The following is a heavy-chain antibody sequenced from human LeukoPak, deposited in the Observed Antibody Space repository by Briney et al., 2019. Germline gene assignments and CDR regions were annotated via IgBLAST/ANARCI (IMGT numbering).Heavy chain of an antibody. Sequence: GGSLRLSCEASGFTFSSYAMSWVRQAPGKGLEWVSVIRGSGDSTYYADSVKGRFAVYRDNCKNTLYLQLNSLRAEDTAIYYCAGSDTIGYSPREWDYWYFDLWGRGTLVTVSS. CDR1: GFTFSSYA. J-gene: IGHJ2*01. V-gene: IGHV3-23*01. CDR2: IRGSGDST. CDR3: AGSDTIGYSPREWDYWYFDL. D-gene: IGHD3-22*01.